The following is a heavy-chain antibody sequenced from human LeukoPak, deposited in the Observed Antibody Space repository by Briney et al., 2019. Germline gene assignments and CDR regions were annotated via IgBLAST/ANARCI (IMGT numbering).Heavy chain of an antibody. CDR1: GGSFSGYY. D-gene: IGHD3-3*01. CDR2: INHSGST. CDR3: ARGTEYYDFWSGYLPPYFDY. J-gene: IGHJ4*02. Sequence: SETLSLTCAVYGGSFSGYYWSWIRQPPGKGLEWIGEINHSGSTNCNPSPKSRVTISVDTSKNQFSLKLSSVTAADTAVYYCARGTEYYDFWSGYLPPYFDYWGQGTLVTVSS. V-gene: IGHV4-34*01.